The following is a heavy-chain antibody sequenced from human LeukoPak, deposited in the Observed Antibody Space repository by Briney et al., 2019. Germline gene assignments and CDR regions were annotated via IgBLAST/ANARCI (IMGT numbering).Heavy chain of an antibody. D-gene: IGHD5-18*01. CDR3: ARDTYSYGTRGYYYYMDV. V-gene: IGHV4-59*01. J-gene: IGHJ6*03. CDR2: IYYSGST. CDR1: GGSIRSYY. Sequence: PSETLSLTCTVSGGSIRSYYWSWIRQPPGKGLEWIGYIYYSGSTNYNPSLKSRVTISVDTSKNQFSLKLSSVTAADTAVYYCARDTYSYGTRGYYYYMDVWGKGTTVTVSS.